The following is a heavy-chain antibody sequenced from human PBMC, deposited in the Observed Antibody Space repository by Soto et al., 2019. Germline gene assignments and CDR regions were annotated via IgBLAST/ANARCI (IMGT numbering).Heavy chain of an antibody. CDR1: GYTFTSYS. Sequence: SVKVSCKASGYTFTSYSMHWVRQAPGQGLEWMGIIIPILGITNYAQKFQGRVTITADKSTSTAYMELSSLRSEDTAVYYCASNPSIAGTSDYWGQGTLVTVSS. V-gene: IGHV1-69*02. J-gene: IGHJ4*02. CDR2: IIPILGIT. D-gene: IGHD6-13*01. CDR3: ASNPSIAGTSDY.